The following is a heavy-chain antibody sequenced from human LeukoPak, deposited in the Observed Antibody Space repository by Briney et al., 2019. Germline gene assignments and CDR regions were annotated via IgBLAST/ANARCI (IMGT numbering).Heavy chain of an antibody. J-gene: IGHJ4*02. CDR3: ARSGGVHDYGGYLD. Sequence: GASVKVTCKGAGYSFTGYYMDWVWLAPGPGHGWMGWINPNSGGTNYAQKFQGRVTMTRDTSISTAYMELSRLRSDDTAVYYCARSGGVHDYGGYLDWGQGTLVTVSS. V-gene: IGHV1-2*02. D-gene: IGHD4-23*01. CDR1: GYSFTGYY. CDR2: INPNSGGT.